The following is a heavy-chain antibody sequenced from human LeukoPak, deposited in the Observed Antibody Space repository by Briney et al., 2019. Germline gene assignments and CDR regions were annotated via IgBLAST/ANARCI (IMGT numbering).Heavy chain of an antibody. D-gene: IGHD3-3*01. CDR3: ARDSIVYDFWSGYQNWFDP. CDR2: IYYSGST. Sequence: SETLSLTCTGSGGSIISYYWSWIRQPPGNGLEWIGYIYYSGSTNYNPSLKSRVTISVDTSKNQFSLKLSSVTAADTAVYYCARDSIVYDFWSGYQNWFDPWGQGTLVTVSS. V-gene: IGHV4-59*01. J-gene: IGHJ5*02. CDR1: GGSIISYY.